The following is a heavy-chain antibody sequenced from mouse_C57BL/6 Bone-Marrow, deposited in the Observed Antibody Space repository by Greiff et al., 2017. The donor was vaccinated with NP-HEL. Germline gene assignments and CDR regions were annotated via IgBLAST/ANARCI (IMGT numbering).Heavy chain of an antibody. V-gene: IGHV1-82*01. CDR3: ARMGFITVVATDWYFDV. CDR2: IYPGDGDT. D-gene: IGHD1-1*01. J-gene: IGHJ1*03. CDR1: GYAFSSSW. Sequence: VQLVESGPELVKPGASVKISCKASGYAFSSSWMNWVKQRPGKGLEWIGRIYPGDGDTNYNGKFKGKATLTADKSSSTAYMQLSSLTSEDSAVYFCARMGFITVVATDWYFDVWGTGTTVTVSS.